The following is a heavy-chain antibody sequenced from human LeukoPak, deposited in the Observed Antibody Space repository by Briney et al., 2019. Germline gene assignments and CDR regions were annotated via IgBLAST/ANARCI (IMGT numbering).Heavy chain of an antibody. Sequence: GGSLRLSCVASGFTFSSYTMNWVRQAPGKGLEWVSSISSRSSYIFYTDSVKGRFTISRDNVENSVSLQMNSLTAEDTAVYYCARAAAGASKWFDPWGQGTLVTVSS. CDR3: ARAAAGASKWFDP. V-gene: IGHV3-21*01. CDR2: ISSRSSYI. CDR1: GFTFSSYT. D-gene: IGHD1-14*01. J-gene: IGHJ5*02.